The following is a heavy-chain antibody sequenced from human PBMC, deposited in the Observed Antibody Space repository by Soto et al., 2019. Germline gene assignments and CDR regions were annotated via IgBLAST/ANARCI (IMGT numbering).Heavy chain of an antibody. V-gene: IGHV1-18*01. CDR1: GGSSNRSG. Sequence: GGSSNRSGISWVRQAPGQGLEWMGWINGYNGNTNYTQKMQGRITMTTDTPTSTAYMELRSLRPDDTAVYYCARMGDVPYYYYGMDVWGQGTTVIVSS. CDR3: ARMGDVPYYYYGMDV. CDR2: INGYNGNT. D-gene: IGHD3-16*01. J-gene: IGHJ6*02.